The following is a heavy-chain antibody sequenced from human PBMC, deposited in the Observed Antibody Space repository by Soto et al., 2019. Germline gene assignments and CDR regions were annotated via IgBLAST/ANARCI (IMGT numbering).Heavy chain of an antibody. Sequence: VQLLESGGGLVQPEGSLRLSCAASGFTFSSYAMGWDRQGPGKGLEWVAVVSIGGSTHYADSVRGRFTISRDNSKNTLSLQMNSLTAEDTAVYFCAKRRGAGGHFDYWGQGALVTVSS. CDR1: GFTFSSYA. J-gene: IGHJ4*02. V-gene: IGHV3-23*01. D-gene: IGHD2-15*01. CDR3: AKRRGAGGHFDY. CDR2: VSIGGST.